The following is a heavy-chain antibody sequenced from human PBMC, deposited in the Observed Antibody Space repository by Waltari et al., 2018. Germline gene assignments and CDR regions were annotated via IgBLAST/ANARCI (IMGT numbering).Heavy chain of an antibody. D-gene: IGHD2-2*01. CDR3: ARHVSGYCSSTSCHSDY. Sequence: QLQLQESGPGLVKPSETLSLICTVSGGSISSSSYYWGWIRQPPGEGLEWIGSIYYSWGTDYNPSLKSRVTISVETSKNQFSLKLSSVTAADTAVYYCARHVSGYCSSTSCHSDYWGQGTLVTVSS. V-gene: IGHV4-39*01. J-gene: IGHJ4*02. CDR1: GGSISSSSYY. CDR2: IYYSWGT.